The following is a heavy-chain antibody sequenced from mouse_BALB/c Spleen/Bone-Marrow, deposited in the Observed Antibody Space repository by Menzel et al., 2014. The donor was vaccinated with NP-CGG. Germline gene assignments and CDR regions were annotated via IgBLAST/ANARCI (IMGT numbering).Heavy chain of an antibody. J-gene: IGHJ1*01. Sequence: QVQLQQSGPGLVAPSQSLSITCTVSGFSSTGYGVNWVRQPPGKGLEWLGMIRGDGNTDYNSDLKSRLSISKDNSKSQVFLKMNSLQTDDTARYYCARVYYDYDWWYFDVWGAGTTVTVSS. CDR2: IRGDGNT. CDR3: ARVYYDYDWWYFDV. D-gene: IGHD2-4*01. CDR1: GFSSTGYG. V-gene: IGHV2-6-7*01.